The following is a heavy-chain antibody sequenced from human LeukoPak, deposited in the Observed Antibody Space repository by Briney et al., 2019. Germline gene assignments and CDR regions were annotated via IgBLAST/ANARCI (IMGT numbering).Heavy chain of an antibody. CDR1: GSTFSSYE. V-gene: IGHV3-48*03. D-gene: IGHD6-13*01. Sequence: GGSLRLSCAASGSTFSSYEMNWVRQAPGKGLEWVSYISSSGSTIYYADSVKGRFTISRDNAKNSLYLQMNSLRAEDTAVYYCARAKYSSSWYLTGWGQGTLVTVSS. J-gene: IGHJ4*02. CDR2: ISSSGSTI. CDR3: ARAKYSSSWYLTG.